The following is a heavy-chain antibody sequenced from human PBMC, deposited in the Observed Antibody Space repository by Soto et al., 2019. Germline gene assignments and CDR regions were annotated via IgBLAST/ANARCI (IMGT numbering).Heavy chain of an antibody. D-gene: IGHD3-16*01. CDR3: ALDYGD. CDR1: GFAFSNLW. CDR2: INQDGTVK. J-gene: IGHJ4*02. V-gene: IGHV3-7*01. Sequence: ESGGGLVQAGGSLRLSCAASGFAFSNLWMSWVRQSPARGLEWVANINQDGTVKVYLDSLKGRFTVSRDNAKNLLYLQMNSLRAEDTALYYCALDYGDWGRGTLVTVSS.